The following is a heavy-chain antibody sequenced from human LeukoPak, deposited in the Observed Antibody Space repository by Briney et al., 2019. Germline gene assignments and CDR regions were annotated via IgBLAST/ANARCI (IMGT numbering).Heavy chain of an antibody. CDR2: INDAGSAE. Sequence: GGSLRLSCAASGFTFKSHNMNWVRQAPGKGLEWISYINDAGSAEYYADSVKGRFTISRDNAKNSLYLQMNSLGVEDTAIYFCAKVVQTGNSMFDYWGQGALVTVSS. D-gene: IGHD2/OR15-2a*01. V-gene: IGHV3-48*01. CDR3: AKVVQTGNSMFDY. CDR1: GFTFKSHN. J-gene: IGHJ4*01.